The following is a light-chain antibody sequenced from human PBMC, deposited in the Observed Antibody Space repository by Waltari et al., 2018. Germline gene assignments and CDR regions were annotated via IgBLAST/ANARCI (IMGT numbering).Light chain of an antibody. CDR2: DAS. V-gene: IGKV3-11*01. CDR1: QRISRN. J-gene: IGKJ4*01. Sequence: EIVLTQSPATLSLSPGERATISCRASQRISRNLGWYQQKLGQAPPLLIYDASNRATVIPARFSGSGSGTDFTLTISSLEPEDFAVYYCQQSSERPVTFGGGTKVEIK. CDR3: QQSSERPVT.